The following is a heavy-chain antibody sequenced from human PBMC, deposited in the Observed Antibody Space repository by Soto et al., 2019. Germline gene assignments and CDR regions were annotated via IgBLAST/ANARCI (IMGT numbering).Heavy chain of an antibody. CDR3: AKDRVEGYSGYDFRIRNWFDP. Sequence: GGSLRLSCAASGFTFSSYAMSWVRQAPGKGLEWVSAISGSGGSTYYADSVKGRFTISRDNSKNTLYLQMNSLRAEDTAVYYCAKDRVEGYSGYDFRIRNWFDPWGQGTLVTVSS. J-gene: IGHJ5*02. CDR2: ISGSGGST. D-gene: IGHD5-12*01. CDR1: GFTFSSYA. V-gene: IGHV3-23*01.